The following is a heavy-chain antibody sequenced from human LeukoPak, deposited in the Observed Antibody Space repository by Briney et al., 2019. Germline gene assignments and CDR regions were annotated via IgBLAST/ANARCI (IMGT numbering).Heavy chain of an antibody. J-gene: IGHJ3*02. V-gene: IGHV4-31*03. D-gene: IGHD3-22*01. Sequence: SETLSLTCTVSGGSISSGGYYWSWIRQHPGKGLEWIGYIYYSGSTYYNPSLKSRVTISVDTSKNQFSLKLSSVTAADTAVYYCARAVSPDYDSSGYYGDAFDIWGQGTMVTVPS. CDR3: ARAVSPDYDSSGYYGDAFDI. CDR2: IYYSGST. CDR1: GGSISSGGYY.